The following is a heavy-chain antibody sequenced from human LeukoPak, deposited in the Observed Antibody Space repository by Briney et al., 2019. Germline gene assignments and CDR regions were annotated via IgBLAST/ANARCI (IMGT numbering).Heavy chain of an antibody. V-gene: IGHV4-39*02. CDR2: IFYSGST. CDR3: ARDLHYYVAMDV. Sequence: PSETLSLTCTVSGGSISSSYYYWGWIRQPPGKGLEWIGSIFYSGSTYYNPSLKSRVTISLDTSKNQFSLRLSSVTAADTAVYYCARDLHYYVAMDVWGQGTTVTVSS. D-gene: IGHD3-10*02. CDR1: GGSISSSYYY. J-gene: IGHJ6*02.